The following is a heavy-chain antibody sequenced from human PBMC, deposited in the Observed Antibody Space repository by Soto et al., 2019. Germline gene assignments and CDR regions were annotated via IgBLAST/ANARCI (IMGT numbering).Heavy chain of an antibody. D-gene: IGHD1-26*01. CDR3: ARHENGGTYPLAY. J-gene: IGHJ1*01. CDR2: VHYTGMT. V-gene: IGHV4-59*08. Sequence: PSETLSLTCTVSGGSIHSYFWGWIRQPPGKGLEYIGHVHYTGMTDYNPSFNSRVTISVDMPKNQFSLNLNSVTAADTAVYYCARHENGGTYPLAYWGQGALVT. CDR1: GGSIHSYF.